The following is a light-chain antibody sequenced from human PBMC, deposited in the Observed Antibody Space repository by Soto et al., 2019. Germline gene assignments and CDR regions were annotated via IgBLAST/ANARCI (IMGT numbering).Light chain of an antibody. CDR3: QQYGSSTYT. V-gene: IGKV3-20*01. CDR1: QSVSSSY. J-gene: IGKJ2*01. Sequence: EIVLTQSPGTLSLSPGERATLSCRASQSVSSSYLAWYQQKPGQAPRLLIYGASSRATGIPVRFSGSGSGTDFPLTISRLEPEDFAVYYCQQYGSSTYTFGQGNKRELK. CDR2: GAS.